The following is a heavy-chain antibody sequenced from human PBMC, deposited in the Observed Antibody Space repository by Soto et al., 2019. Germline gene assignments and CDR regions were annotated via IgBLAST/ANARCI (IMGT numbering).Heavy chain of an antibody. D-gene: IGHD1-1*01. CDR3: AKCHNWNLGNDAFDI. CDR1: GFTFSSYG. Sequence: ESGGGVVQPGRSLRLSCAASGFTFSSYGMHWVRQAPGKGLEWVAVISYDGSNKYYADSVKGRFTISRDNSKNTLYLQMNSLRAEDTAVYYCAKCHNWNLGNDAFDIWGQGTMVTVSS. V-gene: IGHV3-30*18. J-gene: IGHJ3*02. CDR2: ISYDGSNK.